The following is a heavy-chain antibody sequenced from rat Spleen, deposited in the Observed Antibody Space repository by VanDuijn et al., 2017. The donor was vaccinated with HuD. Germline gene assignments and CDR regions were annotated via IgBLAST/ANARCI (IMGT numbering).Heavy chain of an antibody. Sequence: EVQLVESGGGLVQPGRSMKLSCAASGFTFSGYDMAWVRQAPTKGLEWVASIVPSGGSTYYRDSVKGRFTISRDTAQNTLYLQMNSLRSEDTATYYCVRQWDYWGQGVMVTVSS. CDR1: GFTFSGYD. CDR3: VRQWDY. J-gene: IGHJ2*01. CDR2: IVPSGGST. V-gene: IGHV5-25*01.